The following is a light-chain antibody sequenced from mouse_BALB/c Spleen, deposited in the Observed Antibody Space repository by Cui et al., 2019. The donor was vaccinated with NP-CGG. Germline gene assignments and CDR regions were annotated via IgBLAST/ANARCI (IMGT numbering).Light chain of an antibody. V-gene: IGLV1*01. J-gene: IGLJ1*01. CDR2: GTN. CDR3: ALWYSNHWM. Sequence: AVVTQESALTTSPGETVTLTCRSSTGAVTTNNYANWVQEKPDHLFTGLIGGTNNRAPGVPARFSGFLIGDKAALTITGAQTEDEAIYFCALWYSNHWMFGGGTKLTVL. CDR1: TGAVTTNNY.